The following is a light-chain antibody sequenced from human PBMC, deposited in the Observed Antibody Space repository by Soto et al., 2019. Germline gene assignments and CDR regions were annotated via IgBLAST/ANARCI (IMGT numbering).Light chain of an antibody. J-gene: IGKJ3*01. CDR3: QHYGSSSFT. Sequence: EIVLTQSPGTLSLSPGERATLSCRASQSVTSSYLAWYQQKPGQAPRLLIYGASSRATGIPDRFSGSGSGTDFTLTISRLVPEYFAVYYCQHYGSSSFTFSPRTKVDIK. V-gene: IGKV3-20*01. CDR1: QSVTSSY. CDR2: GAS.